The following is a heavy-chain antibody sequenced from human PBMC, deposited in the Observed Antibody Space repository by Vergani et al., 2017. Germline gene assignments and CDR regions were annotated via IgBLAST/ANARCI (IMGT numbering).Heavy chain of an antibody. CDR1: VGSISSSSYY. J-gene: IGHJ6*03. V-gene: IGHV4-39*07. D-gene: IGHD6-13*01. CDR2: IYYSGST. CDR3: AREGSSSSYYYMDV. Sequence: QLQLQESGPGLVKPSETLSLTCTVSVGSISSSSYYWGWIRQPPGKGLEWIGSIYYSGSTYYNPSLKSRVTISVDTSKNQFSLKLSSVTAADTAVYYCAREGSSSSYYYMDVWGKGTTVTVSS.